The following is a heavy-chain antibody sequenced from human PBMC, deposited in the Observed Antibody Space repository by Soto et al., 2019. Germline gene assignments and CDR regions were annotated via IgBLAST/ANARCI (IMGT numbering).Heavy chain of an antibody. Sequence: GESLKISCKGSGYSFTSYWISWVRQMPGKGLEWMGRIDPSDSYTNYSPSFQGHVTISADKSISTAYLQWSSLKASDTAMYYCARQAEDIVVVPAAGGGYYYHGMDVWGQGTTVTVSS. CDR3: ARQAEDIVVVPAAGGGYYYHGMDV. CDR1: GYSFTSYW. CDR2: IDPSDSYT. V-gene: IGHV5-10-1*01. D-gene: IGHD2-2*01. J-gene: IGHJ6*02.